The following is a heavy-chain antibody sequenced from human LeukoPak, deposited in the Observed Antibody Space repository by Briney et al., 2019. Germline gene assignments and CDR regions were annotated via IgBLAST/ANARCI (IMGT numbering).Heavy chain of an antibody. Sequence: PSQTLSLTCAVSGGSISSGGSSWSWIRQPPGTGLEWIGYIYHSGSTYYNPSLKSRVTISVDRSKNQFSLKLSSVTAADTAVYYCARDSQVGATGFDYWGQGTLVTVSS. J-gene: IGHJ4*02. CDR1: GGSISSGGSS. D-gene: IGHD1-26*01. CDR2: IYHSGST. CDR3: ARDSQVGATGFDY. V-gene: IGHV4-30-2*01.